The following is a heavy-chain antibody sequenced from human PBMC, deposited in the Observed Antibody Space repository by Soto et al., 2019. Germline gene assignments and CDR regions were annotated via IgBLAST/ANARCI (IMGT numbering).Heavy chain of an antibody. CDR2: VSADNENT. J-gene: IGHJ1*01. CDR3: ARGDAIKYTY. Sequence: QVQLVQSGAEVKKPGASVKVSCKASGYTFTTYAMHWVRQAPGQSLEWMGWVSADNENTKYSQKFQGRVTITRDTSASKAYMELSSLRFEDTAVYYCARGDAIKYTYWGQGTLVTISS. CDR1: GYTFTTYA. V-gene: IGHV1-3*01. D-gene: IGHD5-18*01.